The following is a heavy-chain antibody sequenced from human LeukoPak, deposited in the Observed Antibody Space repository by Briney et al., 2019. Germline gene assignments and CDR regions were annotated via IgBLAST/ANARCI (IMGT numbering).Heavy chain of an antibody. J-gene: IGHJ6*02. D-gene: IGHD2-15*01. CDR3: ARVRYYGMDV. Sequence: GASVKVSCKASGYTFAGYYMHWVRQAPGQGLEWMGWISVYNGNTNYAQKLQGRVTMTTDTSTSTAYMDLRSLRSDDTAVYYCARVRYYGMDVWGQGTTVIVSS. CDR2: ISVYNGNT. V-gene: IGHV1-18*04. CDR1: GYTFAGYY.